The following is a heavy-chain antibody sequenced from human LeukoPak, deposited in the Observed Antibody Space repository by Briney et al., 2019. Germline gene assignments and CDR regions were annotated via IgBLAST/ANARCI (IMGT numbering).Heavy chain of an antibody. Sequence: GGSLRLSCAASGLTFSSSAMSWVRQAPGKGLEWVSVISGSGGSTYYADSVKGRFTIPRDNSKNTLYLQMNSLRAEDTAVYYCAKDIGYGDYYDAFDIWGQGTMVTVSS. D-gene: IGHD4-17*01. V-gene: IGHV3-23*01. CDR1: GLTFSSSA. CDR2: ISGSGGST. J-gene: IGHJ3*02. CDR3: AKDIGYGDYYDAFDI.